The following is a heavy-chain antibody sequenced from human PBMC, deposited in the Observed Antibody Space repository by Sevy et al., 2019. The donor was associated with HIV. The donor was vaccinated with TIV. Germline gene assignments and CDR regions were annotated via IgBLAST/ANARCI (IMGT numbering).Heavy chain of an antibody. CDR3: ATHAGIAAAGRVLDY. V-gene: IGHV3-72*01. J-gene: IGHJ4*02. CDR1: GFTFSDHY. D-gene: IGHD6-13*01. CDR2: IRNKADSYTT. Sequence: GGSLRLSCAASGFTFSDHYMEWVRQAPGKGLEWVGRIRNKADSYTTEYAASVKGRFTISRDESKNSLYLLMNSLKTEDTAVYYCATHAGIAAAGRVLDYWGQGTLVTVSS.